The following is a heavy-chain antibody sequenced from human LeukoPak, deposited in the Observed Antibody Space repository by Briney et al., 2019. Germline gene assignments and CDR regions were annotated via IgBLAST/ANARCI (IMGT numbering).Heavy chain of an antibody. V-gene: IGHV1-2*02. CDR3: ARSLADYYFHMDV. Sequence: ASVKVSCKASGYSFTGFYMHWVRQAPGQGLEWMGWINPNSGGTHYAQKFQGRDAVTRDTSISTAYMELSSLGFDDTAVYYCARSLADYYFHMDVWGKGTTVTVSS. CDR1: GYSFTGFY. J-gene: IGHJ6*03. CDR2: INPNSGGT.